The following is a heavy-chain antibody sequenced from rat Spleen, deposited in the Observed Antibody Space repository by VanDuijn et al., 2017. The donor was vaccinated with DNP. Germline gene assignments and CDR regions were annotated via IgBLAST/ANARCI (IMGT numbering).Heavy chain of an antibody. J-gene: IGHJ2*01. CDR2: ISASGGST. CDR3: TTDFERGY. V-gene: IGHV5-19*01. D-gene: IGHD1-11*01. Sequence: EVQLVESGGGLVQPGRSLKLSCAASGFTFSDYGMHWIRQAPTKGPEWVASISASGGSTSYRDSVKGRFTISRDNAKSTLYLQMDSLRSEDTATYYCTTDFERGYWGQGVMVTVSS. CDR1: GFTFSDYG.